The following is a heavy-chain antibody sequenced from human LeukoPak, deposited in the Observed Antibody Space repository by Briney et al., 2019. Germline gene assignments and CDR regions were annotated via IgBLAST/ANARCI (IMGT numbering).Heavy chain of an antibody. CDR3: ARDRSYYSDSGTAY. V-gene: IGHV4-61*02. CDR1: GDSINSGTSY. D-gene: IGHD3-22*01. J-gene: IGHJ4*02. Sequence: ASETLSLTCTVSGDSINSGTSYWSWIRQPAGKGLDWIGRIYTTGNTNYNPSLWRRVTISVDTSKNQFSLRLNSVTAADTAVYFCARDRSYYSDSGTAYWGQGILVTVSS. CDR2: IYTTGNT.